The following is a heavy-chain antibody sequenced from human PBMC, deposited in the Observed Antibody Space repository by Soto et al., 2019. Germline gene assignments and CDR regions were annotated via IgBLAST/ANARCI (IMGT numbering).Heavy chain of an antibody. V-gene: IGHV4-4*02. D-gene: IGHD3-22*01. J-gene: IGHJ3*01. CDR1: GGSISSSNW. CDR3: ASRIALISV. CDR2: AYHTGST. Sequence: QVQLQESGPGLVKPSGILSLTCAVSGGSISSSNWWSWVRQPPGKGLEWIGEAYHTGSTNSNPSLKTGVTISVDTSKNQFSLKLSSVTAADTAVYYCASRIALISVWGQGTMVTVSS.